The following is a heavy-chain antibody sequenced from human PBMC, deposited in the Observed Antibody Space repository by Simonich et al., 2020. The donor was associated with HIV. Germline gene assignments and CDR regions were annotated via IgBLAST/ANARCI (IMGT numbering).Heavy chain of an antibody. Sequence: QVQLVQSGAEVKKPGASVKVSCKASGYTFTNWNIHWVRQAPVQGLEWMGRINPNSGGTDYAQKFQGRVTITRDTAISTAYMELSSLRSEDTAVYYCARVQRWFDPWGQGTLVTVSS. CDR1: GYTFTNWN. V-gene: IGHV1-8*03. J-gene: IGHJ5*02. CDR3: ARVQRWFDP. CDR2: INPNSGGT.